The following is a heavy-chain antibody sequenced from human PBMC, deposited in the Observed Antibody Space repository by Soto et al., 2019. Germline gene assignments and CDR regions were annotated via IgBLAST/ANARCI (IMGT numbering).Heavy chain of an antibody. CDR2: ISYDGSNK. CDR1: GFTFSSYG. D-gene: IGHD6-13*01. CDR3: AKDVAAAGLTYYYYGMDV. V-gene: IGHV3-30*18. J-gene: IGHJ6*02. Sequence: QVQLVESGGGVVQPGRSLRLSCAASGFTFSSYGMHWVRQAPGKGLEWVAVISYDGSNKYYADSVKGRFTISRDNSKNTLYLQMNSLRAEDTAVYYCAKDVAAAGLTYYYYGMDVWGQGTPVTVSS.